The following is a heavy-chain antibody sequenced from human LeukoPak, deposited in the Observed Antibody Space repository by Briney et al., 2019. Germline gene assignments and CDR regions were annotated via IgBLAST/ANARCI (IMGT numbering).Heavy chain of an antibody. CDR1: GGSIISGSHF. CDR2: TPYSGST. Sequence: SETLSLTCSVSGGSIISGSHFWGWIRQPPGKGLEYIGSTPYSGSTYYNPSLNSRVTISVDRSKNQFSLKLSSVTAADTAVYYCARETPYTHYWGQGTLVTVSS. V-gene: IGHV4-39*07. J-gene: IGHJ4*02. CDR3: ARETPYTHY. D-gene: IGHD2-2*02.